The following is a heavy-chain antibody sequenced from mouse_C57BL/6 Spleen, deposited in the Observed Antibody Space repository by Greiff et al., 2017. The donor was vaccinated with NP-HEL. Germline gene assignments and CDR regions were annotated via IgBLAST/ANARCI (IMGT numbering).Heavy chain of an antibody. Sequence: VMLVESGPELVKPGASVKISCKASGYAFSSSWMNWVKQRPGKGLEWIGRIYPGDGDTNYNGKFKGKATLTADKSSSTAYMQLSSLTSEDSAVYFCANDYDEGFAYWGQGTLVTVSA. J-gene: IGHJ3*01. CDR3: ANDYDEGFAY. V-gene: IGHV1-82*01. CDR2: IYPGDGDT. D-gene: IGHD2-4*01. CDR1: GYAFSSSW.